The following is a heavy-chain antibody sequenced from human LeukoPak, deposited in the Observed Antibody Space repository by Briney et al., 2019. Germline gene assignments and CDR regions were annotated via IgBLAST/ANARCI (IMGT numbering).Heavy chain of an antibody. CDR1: GGSISSGGYS. D-gene: IGHD4-17*01. CDR3: ATQTTVTSERYFDY. CDR2: IYHSGST. J-gene: IGHJ4*02. V-gene: IGHV4-30-2*01. Sequence: SETLSLTCAVSGGSISSGGYSWSWIRQPPGKGLEWIGYIYHSGSTYYNPSPKSRVTISVDRSKNQFSLKLSSVTAADTAVYYCATQTTVTSERYFDYWGQGTLVTVSS.